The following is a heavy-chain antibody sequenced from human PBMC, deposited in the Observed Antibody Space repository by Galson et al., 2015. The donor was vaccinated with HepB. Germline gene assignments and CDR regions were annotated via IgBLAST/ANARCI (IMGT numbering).Heavy chain of an antibody. CDR1: GVTFSNYG. V-gene: IGHV3-30*18. Sequence: SLRLSCAASGVTFSNYGFNWVRQAPGKGLEWVTVISYDGRNKHYADSVKGPFTISRDNSKNMVYLQMNSLRAEDTGLYYCAKDPYLYHALAGNMAGFDYWGQGTLVTVSS. J-gene: IGHJ4*02. D-gene: IGHD6-19*01. CDR3: AKDPYLYHALAGNMAGFDY. CDR2: ISYDGRNK.